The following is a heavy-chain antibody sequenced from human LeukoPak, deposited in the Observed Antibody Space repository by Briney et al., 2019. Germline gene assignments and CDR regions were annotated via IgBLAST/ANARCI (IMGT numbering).Heavy chain of an antibody. J-gene: IGHJ4*02. CDR3: AKDTSMDSSGYPYYFDY. Sequence: GGSLRLSCAASGFTFSSYVMSWVRQAPGKGLEWVSGIGGSGGRTYYADSVKGRFTISRDNSKNTLYLQMNSLRAEDTAVYYCAKDTSMDSSGYPYYFDYWGQGTLVTVSS. D-gene: IGHD3-22*01. CDR1: GFTFSSYV. V-gene: IGHV3-23*01. CDR2: IGGSGGRT.